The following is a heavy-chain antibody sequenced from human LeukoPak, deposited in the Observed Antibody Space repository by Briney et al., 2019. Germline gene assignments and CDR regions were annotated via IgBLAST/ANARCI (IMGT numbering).Heavy chain of an antibody. Sequence: GGSLRLSCAASGFTFSSYAMSWVRRAPGKGLEWVSAISGSGGSTYYADSVKGRFTISRDNSKNTLYLQMNSLRAEDTAVYYCAKFVGSSSWPSPVDYWGQGTLVTVSS. CDR2: ISGSGGST. V-gene: IGHV3-23*01. CDR3: AKFVGSSSWPSPVDY. J-gene: IGHJ4*02. CDR1: GFTFSSYA. D-gene: IGHD6-13*01.